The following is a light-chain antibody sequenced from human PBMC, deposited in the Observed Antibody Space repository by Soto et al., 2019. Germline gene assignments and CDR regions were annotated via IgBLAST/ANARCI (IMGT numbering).Light chain of an antibody. Sequence: IVLTQSPGTLSLSPGEGATLPCRASQSISTTVAWYQQKPGQAPRLLIYGASTRATGIPARFSGSGSGTDFTLTISSLEPEDFAVYYCQQRSNWPPLTFGGGTKVDI. CDR2: GAS. J-gene: IGKJ4*01. V-gene: IGKV3-11*01. CDR3: QQRSNWPPLT. CDR1: QSISTT.